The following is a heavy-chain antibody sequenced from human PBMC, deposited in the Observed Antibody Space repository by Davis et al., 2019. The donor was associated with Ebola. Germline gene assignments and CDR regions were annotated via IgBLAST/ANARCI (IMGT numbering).Heavy chain of an antibody. V-gene: IGHV1-18*01. CDR2: VNGYNGKT. Sequence: ASVKVSCKASGYMFSTYAVSWVRQAPGQGLEWMGWVNGYNGKTKYVEKFKDRVIMTRDTSTSTAYMELRNLRSDDTAVYYCTRDGAYSSAWAEWGQGTMVTVSS. J-gene: IGHJ1*01. CDR3: TRDGAYSSAWAE. D-gene: IGHD6-19*01. CDR1: GYMFSTYA.